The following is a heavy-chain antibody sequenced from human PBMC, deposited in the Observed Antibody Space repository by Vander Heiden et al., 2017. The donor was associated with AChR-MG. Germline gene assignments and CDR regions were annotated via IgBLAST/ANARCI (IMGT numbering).Heavy chain of an antibody. Sequence: VHLVESGGGVLQPGTSLSLHCAASGISFISYATHWVRQVQGKGLEWVAVISTDGKIQYYADSVKGRFSISRDTAKTTLYLQMNSLRLEDTAVYYCARMPEAMDVWGKGTTVTVSS. CDR3: ARMPEAMDV. J-gene: IGHJ6*04. V-gene: IGHV3-30*04. D-gene: IGHD2-2*01. CDR1: GISFISYA. CDR2: ISTDGKIQ.